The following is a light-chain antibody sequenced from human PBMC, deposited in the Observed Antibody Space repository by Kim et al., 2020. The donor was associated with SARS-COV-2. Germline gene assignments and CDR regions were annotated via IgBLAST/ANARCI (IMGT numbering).Light chain of an antibody. CDR1: NGASYT. J-gene: IGLJ3*02. V-gene: IGLV3-21*01. Sequence: APGETASITCGGSNGASYTVHWYQQKAGQAPILVMYYDTDRPSGIPERFSGSNSGNTATLTIKRVEAGDEADYYCQVYDTSSDHVVFGGGTKLTVL. CDR2: YDT. CDR3: QVYDTSSDHVV.